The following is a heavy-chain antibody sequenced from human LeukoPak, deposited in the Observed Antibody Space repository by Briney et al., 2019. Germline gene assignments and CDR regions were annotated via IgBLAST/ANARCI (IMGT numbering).Heavy chain of an antibody. CDR2: ISDSGGST. V-gene: IGHV3-23*01. Sequence: PGGSLRLSCAASGFTFSGYAITWVRQAPGKGLEWVSVISDSGGSTHYADSVKGRFTISRDNSKNTLYLQMNSLRAEDTAVYYCAKAWIFGVVRSSSDIWGQGTMVTVS. CDR3: AKAWIFGVVRSSSDI. CDR1: GFTFSGYA. J-gene: IGHJ3*02. D-gene: IGHD3-3*01.